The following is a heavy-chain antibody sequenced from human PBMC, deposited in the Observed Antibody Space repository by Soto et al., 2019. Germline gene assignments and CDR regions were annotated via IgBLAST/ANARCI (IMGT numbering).Heavy chain of an antibody. CDR1: GYTFTSYY. Sequence: ASVKVSCKASGYTFTSYYMHWVRQAPGQGLEWMGIINPSGGSTSYAQKFQGRVTMTRDTSTSTVYMELSSLRSEDTAVYYCAREVYDILTGYYPNYYYGMDAWGQGTTVTVS. CDR3: AREVYDILTGYYPNYYYGMDA. D-gene: IGHD3-9*01. J-gene: IGHJ6*02. CDR2: INPSGGST. V-gene: IGHV1-46*01.